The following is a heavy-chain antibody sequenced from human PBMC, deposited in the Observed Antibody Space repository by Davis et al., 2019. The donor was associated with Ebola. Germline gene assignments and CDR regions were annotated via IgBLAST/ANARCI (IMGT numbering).Heavy chain of an antibody. CDR1: GGSFSGYY. CDR2: INHSGST. V-gene: IGHV4-34*01. J-gene: IGHJ6*02. CDR3: ARAQVTVTTATPYYYYGMDV. Sequence: PSETLSLTCAVYGGSFSGYYWSWIRQPPGKGLEWIGEINHSGSTNYNPSLKSRVTISVDTSKNQFSLKLSSVTAADTAVYYCARAQVTVTTATPYYYYGMDVWGQGTTVTVSS. D-gene: IGHD4-17*01.